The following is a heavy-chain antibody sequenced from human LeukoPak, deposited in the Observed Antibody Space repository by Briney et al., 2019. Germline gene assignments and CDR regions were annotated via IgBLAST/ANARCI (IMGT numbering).Heavy chain of an antibody. J-gene: IGHJ4*02. D-gene: IGHD1-20*01. CDR2: IYYSGST. CDR3: ATLYNWNDDWYFDY. V-gene: IGHV4-39*07. CDR1: GGSISSSSYY. Sequence: SETLSLTCTVSGGSISSSSYYWGWIRQPPGKGLEWIGSIYYSGSTYYNPSLKSRVTISVDTSKNQFSLKLSSVTAADTAVYYCATLYNWNDDWYFDYWGQGTLVTVSS.